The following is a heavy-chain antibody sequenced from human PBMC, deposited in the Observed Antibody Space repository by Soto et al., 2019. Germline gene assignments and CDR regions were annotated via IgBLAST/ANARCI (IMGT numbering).Heavy chain of an antibody. CDR1: GFTFSSYA. CDR3: AKGEPHRKYYDCWSGYYTEYYYYGMDV. J-gene: IGHJ6*02. D-gene: IGHD3-3*01. CDR2: ISGSGGST. Sequence: PGGSLRLSCAASGFTFSSYAMSWVRQAPGRGLEWVSAISGSGGSTYYADSVKGRFTISRDNSKNTLYLQMNSLRAEDTAVYYCAKGEPHRKYYDCWSGYYTEYYYYGMDVWGQGTTVTVS. V-gene: IGHV3-23*01.